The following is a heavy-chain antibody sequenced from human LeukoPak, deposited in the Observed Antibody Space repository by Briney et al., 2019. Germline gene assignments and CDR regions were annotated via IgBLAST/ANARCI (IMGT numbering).Heavy chain of an antibody. CDR2: IIPIVGTT. CDR3: ARDRRGQYCGGDCYSVVFDY. V-gene: IGHV1-69*13. D-gene: IGHD2-21*02. J-gene: IGHJ4*02. Sequence: GASVKVSCKASGGTFSSYAISWVRQAPGQGLEWMGGIIPIVGTTNYAQKFQGRVTITADESTSTAYMELSSLRSEDTGVYYCARDRRGQYCGGDCYSVVFDYWGQGTLVTVSS. CDR1: GGTFSSYA.